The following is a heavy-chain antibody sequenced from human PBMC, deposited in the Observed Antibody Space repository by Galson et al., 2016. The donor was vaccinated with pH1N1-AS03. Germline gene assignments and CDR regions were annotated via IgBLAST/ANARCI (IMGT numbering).Heavy chain of an antibody. D-gene: IGHD1-26*01. CDR2: VSYDGSNK. Sequence: SLRLSCAASGFTLSHYGMHWVRQAPGKGLECVAVVSYDGSNKYYGDSVKGRFTISRDNSKNTLFLQVNGLRPEDTGVYYCARESRGVGAIEGGFDPWGQGSLVTVSP. CDR1: GFTLSHYG. CDR3: ARESRGVGAIEGGFDP. J-gene: IGHJ5*02. V-gene: IGHV3-30*01.